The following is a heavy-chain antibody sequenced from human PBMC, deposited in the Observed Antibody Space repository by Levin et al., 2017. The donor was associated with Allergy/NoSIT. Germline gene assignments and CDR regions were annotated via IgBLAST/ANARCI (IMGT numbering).Heavy chain of an antibody. D-gene: IGHD1-26*01. CDR1: GFTLDNYA. V-gene: IGHV3-23*01. Sequence: GGSLRLSCAASGFTLDNYAMNWVRQAPGKGLEWASTISPSGGEIHYADSVKGRFIISRDNSKNTLSLQMNSLRAEDTAVYYCARRMGGWGAFDIWGQGTLVTVSS. CDR3: ARRMGGWGAFDI. CDR2: ISPSGGEI. J-gene: IGHJ3*02.